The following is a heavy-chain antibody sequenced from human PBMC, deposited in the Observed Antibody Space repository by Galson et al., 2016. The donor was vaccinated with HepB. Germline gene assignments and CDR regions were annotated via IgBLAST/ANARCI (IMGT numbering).Heavy chain of an antibody. V-gene: IGHV5-51*01. CDR2: IYPGDSDT. CDR3: ARRSSDAFDI. J-gene: IGHJ3*02. Sequence: AEVKKPGESLKISCEGSGYSFTSYWIGWVRQMPGKGLEWMGTIYPGDSDTRYSPSSQGQVTISADKSISAAYLQWNSLKASDTAIYYCARRSSDAFDIWGQGTMVTVSS. D-gene: IGHD3-10*01. CDR1: GYSFTSYW.